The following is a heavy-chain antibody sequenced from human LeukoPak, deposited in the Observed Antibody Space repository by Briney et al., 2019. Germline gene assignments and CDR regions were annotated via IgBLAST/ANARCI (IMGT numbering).Heavy chain of an antibody. J-gene: IGHJ5*02. CDR1: GFTFSSYA. CDR3: ARAGHIYSSSWYWFDP. V-gene: IGHV3-30*04. CDR2: ISYDGSNK. Sequence: GGSLRLSCAASGFTFSSYAMHWVRQAPGKGLEWVAVISYDGSNKYYADSVKGRFTISRDNSKNTLYLQMNSLRAEDTAVYYCARAGHIYSSSWYWFDPWGQGTLVTVSS. D-gene: IGHD6-13*01.